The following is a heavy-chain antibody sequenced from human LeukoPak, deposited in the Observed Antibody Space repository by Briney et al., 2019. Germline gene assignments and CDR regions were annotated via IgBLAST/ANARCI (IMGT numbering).Heavy chain of an antibody. CDR2: INPSGGST. D-gene: IGHD5-18*01. CDR1: GYTFTSYY. J-gene: IGHJ4*02. CDR3: ARDPPPSRYSYGQYYFDY. V-gene: IGHV1-46*01. Sequence: GASVKVSCKASGYTFTSYYMHWVRQAPGQGLEWMGIINPSGGSTSYAQKFQGRVTMTRDMSTSTVYMELSSLRSEDMAVYYCARDPPPSRYSYGQYYFDYWGQGTLVTVSS.